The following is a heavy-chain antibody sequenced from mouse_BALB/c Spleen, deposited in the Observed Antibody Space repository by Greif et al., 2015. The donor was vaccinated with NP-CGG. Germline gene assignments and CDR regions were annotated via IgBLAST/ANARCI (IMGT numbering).Heavy chain of an antibody. CDR1: GYTFTSYW. CDR3: ARYYYGYGYFDY. CDR2: IAPGSGST. V-gene: IGHV1S41*01. J-gene: IGHJ2*01. D-gene: IGHD1-2*01. Sequence: DLVKPGASVKLSCKASGYTFTSYWINWIKQRPGQGLEWIGRIAPGSGSTYYNEMFKGKATLTVDTSSSTAYIQLSSLSSEDSAFYFLARYYYGYGYFDYWGQGTTLTVSS.